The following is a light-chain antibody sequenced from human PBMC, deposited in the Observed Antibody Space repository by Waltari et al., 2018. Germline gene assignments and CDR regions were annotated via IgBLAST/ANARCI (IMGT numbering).Light chain of an antibody. CDR3: CSYAGLGIYV. J-gene: IGLJ1*01. CDR1: SSDVGNYTL. CDR2: EVN. Sequence: QSGLTQPASVSGSPGQSITISCTGTSSDVGNYTLVSWYQQYPGKAPKLMVYEVNRRSSGVSDRFSGSKSGNTASLTIYGLQSEDEADYYCCSYAGLGIYVFGTGTKVTVL. V-gene: IGLV2-23*02.